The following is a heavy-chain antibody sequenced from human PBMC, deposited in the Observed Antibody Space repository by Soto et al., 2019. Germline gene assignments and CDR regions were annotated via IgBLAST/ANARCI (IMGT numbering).Heavy chain of an antibody. Sequence: SQTLSLTCAISGDSVSSNSAAWNWIRQSPSRGLEWLGRTYYKSKWYSDYAASVKSRITINPDTSKNQFSLHLNSVTPEDTAVYYCGRGYCTGKSCYSRMDFWGQGTTVTVSS. CDR1: GDSVSSNSAA. J-gene: IGHJ6*02. D-gene: IGHD2-2*01. CDR3: GRGYCTGKSCYSRMDF. CDR2: TYYKSKWYS. V-gene: IGHV6-1*01.